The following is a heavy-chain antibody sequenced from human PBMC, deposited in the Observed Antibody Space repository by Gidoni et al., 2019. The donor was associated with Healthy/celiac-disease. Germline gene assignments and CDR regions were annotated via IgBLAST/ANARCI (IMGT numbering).Heavy chain of an antibody. CDR3: ARDGFTYYYGSGIYSDY. D-gene: IGHD3-10*01. Sequence: EVQLVESGGGVVRPGGSLSPSCPASGFPFDHYGMSWVRQAPGKGLEWVAGSNWNGGSTGYADSVKGRFTISKDNAKNSLYLQMNSLRAEDTALYYCARDGFTYYYGSGIYSDYWGQGTLVTVSS. CDR1: GFPFDHYG. V-gene: IGHV3-20*04. J-gene: IGHJ4*02. CDR2: SNWNGGST.